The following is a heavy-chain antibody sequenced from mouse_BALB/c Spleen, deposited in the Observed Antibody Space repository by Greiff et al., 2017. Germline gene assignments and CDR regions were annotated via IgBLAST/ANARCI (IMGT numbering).Heavy chain of an antibody. D-gene: IGHD2-3*01. J-gene: IGHJ2*01. V-gene: IGHV1S29*02. Sequence: EVQLQQSGPELVKPGASVKISCKASGYTFTDYNMHWVKQSHGKSLEWIGYIYPYNGGTGYNQKFKSKATLTVDNSSSTAYMELRSLTSEDSAVYYCARDIDGYYYFDYWGQGTTLTVSS. CDR1: GYTFTDYN. CDR3: ARDIDGYYYFDY. CDR2: IYPYNGGT.